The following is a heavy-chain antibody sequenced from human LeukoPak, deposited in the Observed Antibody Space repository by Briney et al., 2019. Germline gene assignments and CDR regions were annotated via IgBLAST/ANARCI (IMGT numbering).Heavy chain of an antibody. J-gene: IGHJ3*02. CDR3: ARGQGITIFGVALDAFDI. V-gene: IGHV1-2*02. D-gene: IGHD3-3*01. CDR1: GYTFTGYY. Sequence: ASVKVSCKASGYTFTGYYMHWVRQAPGQGLEWMGWINPNSGGTNYAQKFQGRVPMTRDTSISTAYMELSRLRSDDTAVYYCARGQGITIFGVALDAFDIWGQGTMVTVSS. CDR2: INPNSGGT.